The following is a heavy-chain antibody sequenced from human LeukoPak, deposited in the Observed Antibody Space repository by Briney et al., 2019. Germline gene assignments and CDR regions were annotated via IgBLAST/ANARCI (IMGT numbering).Heavy chain of an antibody. V-gene: IGHV5-10-1*01. Sequence: GESLKISCKGSGYGFSSYWISWVRQMPGKGLEWMGKIDPRDSYTHYSPSFQGHGTISADKSINTAYLQWSSLKASDTAMYYCARHDYESDAFDIRGQGTMVTVSS. D-gene: IGHD3-22*01. CDR2: IDPRDSYT. CDR1: GYGFSSYW. J-gene: IGHJ3*02. CDR3: ARHDYESDAFDI.